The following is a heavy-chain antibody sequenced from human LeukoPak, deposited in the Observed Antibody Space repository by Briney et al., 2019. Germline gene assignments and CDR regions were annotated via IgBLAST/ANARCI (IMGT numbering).Heavy chain of an antibody. CDR1: GGSFSGYY. D-gene: IGHD3-9*01. CDR2: IYYSGST. Sequence: SETLSLTCAVYGGSFSGYYWSWIRQPPGKGLEWIGYIYYSGSTNYNPSLQSRVTISVDTSKNQFSLKLSSVTAADTAVYYCARTYYDILTGYAYYYYYMDVWGKGTTVTISS. CDR3: ARTYYDILTGYAYYYYYMDV. V-gene: IGHV4-59*01. J-gene: IGHJ6*03.